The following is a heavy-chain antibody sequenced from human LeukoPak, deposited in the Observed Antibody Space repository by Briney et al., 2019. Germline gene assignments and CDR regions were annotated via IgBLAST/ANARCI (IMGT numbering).Heavy chain of an antibody. V-gene: IGHV4-59*01. D-gene: IGHD7-27*01. CDR3: ASRKLGNDY. CDR2: IYHTGST. J-gene: IGHJ4*02. Sequence: PSETLSLTCTVSGGSISGSYWNWIRQPPGKGLEWIGYIYHTGSTSYSPSLKSRVTISADTSQNQFSLKLSSVTAADTAVYYCASRKLGNDYWGQGTLVTVSS. CDR1: GGSISGSY.